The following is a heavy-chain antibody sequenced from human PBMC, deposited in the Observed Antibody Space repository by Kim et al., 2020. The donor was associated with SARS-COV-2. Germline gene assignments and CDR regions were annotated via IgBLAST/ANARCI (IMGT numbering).Heavy chain of an antibody. CDR1: GFNFISYA. Sequence: GGSLRLSCATSGFNFISYAMHWVRQAPGKGLEWVAVVSYDGSIKNYGDPVKGRFTVSRDRSKSTVFLEMNSLSIEDTAIYYCARGGFSYGRPYLDFWGQG. CDR2: VSYDGSIK. D-gene: IGHD5-18*01. CDR3: ARGGFSYGRPYLDF. J-gene: IGHJ4*02. V-gene: IGHV3-30*04.